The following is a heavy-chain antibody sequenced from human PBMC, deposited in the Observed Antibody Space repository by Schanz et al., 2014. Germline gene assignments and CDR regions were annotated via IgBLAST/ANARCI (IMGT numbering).Heavy chain of an antibody. CDR2: ISYDGSFE. Sequence: QVQLVESGGGVVQPGRSLRLSCGASGFTFSDYGTHWVRQAPGKGLEWVAFISYDGSFEDYLDSVKGRFNISRDNSKNTLYLQMSSLRGEDTAVYYCAKDLEPQCGGDCPLTWGQGTLVTVSS. V-gene: IGHV3-30*18. CDR1: GFTFSDYG. J-gene: IGHJ4*02. CDR3: AKDLEPQCGGDCPLT. D-gene: IGHD2-21*02.